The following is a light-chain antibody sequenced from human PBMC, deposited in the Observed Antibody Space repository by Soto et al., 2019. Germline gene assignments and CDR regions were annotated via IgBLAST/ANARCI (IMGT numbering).Light chain of an antibody. V-gene: IGLV1-40*01. CDR2: GNS. CDR3: QSYDSSLSGSV. J-gene: IGLJ2*01. Sequence: QSVLTQPPSVSGAPGQRVTISCTGSSSNIGAGYDVHWYQQLPGTAPKLLIYGNSNRPSGVPDRFSGSKSGTSASLAITGRQAEDEADYYCQSYDSSLSGSVFGGGTKL. CDR1: SSNIGAGYD.